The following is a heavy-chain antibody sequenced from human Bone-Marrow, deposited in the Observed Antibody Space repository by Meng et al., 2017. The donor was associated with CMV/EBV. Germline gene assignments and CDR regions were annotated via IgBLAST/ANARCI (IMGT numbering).Heavy chain of an antibody. Sequence: GSLRLSCSVSGGSINNNDYYWVWIRQPPGKGLEWIGSIYYSGSTYYNVSLKSRVTISVDTSKNQFSLKLSSVTAADTAVYYCARFLRGANWGQGTLVTVSS. J-gene: IGHJ4*02. V-gene: IGHV4-39*07. CDR3: ARFLRGAN. CDR2: IYYSGST. CDR1: GGSINNNDYY. D-gene: IGHD3-10*01.